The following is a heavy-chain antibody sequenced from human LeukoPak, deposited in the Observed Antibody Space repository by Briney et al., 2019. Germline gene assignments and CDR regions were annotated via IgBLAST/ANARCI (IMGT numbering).Heavy chain of an antibody. J-gene: IGHJ4*02. CDR2: ISGSGDNT. D-gene: IGHD3-22*01. V-gene: IGHV3-23*01. Sequence: GGSLRLSCTASGFTFGDYALSWFRQAPGKGLEWVSGISGSGDNTYYADSVKGRFTISRDNSKNTLYVQVNSLGTEDTAAYYCAKFVSGSEFDYWGQGTLVTVSS. CDR3: AKFVSGSEFDY. CDR1: GFTFGDYA.